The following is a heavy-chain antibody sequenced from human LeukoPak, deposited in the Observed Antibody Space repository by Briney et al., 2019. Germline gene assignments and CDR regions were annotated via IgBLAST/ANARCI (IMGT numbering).Heavy chain of an antibody. D-gene: IGHD2-21*02. V-gene: IGHV1-69*13. Sequence: SVKVSCKASGGTFSSYATSWVRQAPGQGLEWMGGIIPIFGTANYAQKFQGRVTITADESTSTAYVELSSLRSEDTAVYYCARGSIVVVTANYNAFDIWGQGTMVTVSS. CDR2: IIPIFGTA. CDR3: ARGSIVVVTANYNAFDI. J-gene: IGHJ3*02. CDR1: GGTFSSYA.